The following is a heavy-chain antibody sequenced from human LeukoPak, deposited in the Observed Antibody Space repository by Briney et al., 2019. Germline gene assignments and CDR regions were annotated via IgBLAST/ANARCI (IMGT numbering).Heavy chain of an antibody. V-gene: IGHV1-2*02. Sequence: ASVKVSCKASGYTFTGYYMHWVRQAPGQGLEWMGWINPNSGGTNYAQKFQGRVTMTRDTSISTAYMELSRLRSDDTAVYYCAREVMITFGGVIVSLYYFDYWGRGTLVTVSS. CDR2: INPNSGGT. CDR3: AREVMITFGGVIVSLYYFDY. D-gene: IGHD3-16*02. CDR1: GYTFTGYY. J-gene: IGHJ4*02.